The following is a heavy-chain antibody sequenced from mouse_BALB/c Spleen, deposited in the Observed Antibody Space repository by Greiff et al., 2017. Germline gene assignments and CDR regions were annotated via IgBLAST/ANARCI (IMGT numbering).Heavy chain of an antibody. D-gene: IGHD2-14*01. CDR1: GFTFSSYA. Sequence: EVQRVESGGGLVKPGGSLKLSCAASGFTFSSYAMSWVRQSPEKRLEWVAEISSGGIYTYYPDTVTGRFTISRDNAKDTLYLEMSSLRYEDTAMYDCARVEVRGLDYWGQGTTLTVSS. J-gene: IGHJ2*01. CDR2: ISSGGIYT. CDR3: ARVEVRGLDY. V-gene: IGHV5-9-4*01.